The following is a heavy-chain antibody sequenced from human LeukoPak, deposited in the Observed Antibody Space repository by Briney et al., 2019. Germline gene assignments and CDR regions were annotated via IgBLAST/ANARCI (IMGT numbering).Heavy chain of an antibody. CDR1: GFTFNNYN. J-gene: IGHJ3*01. CDR2: ITSTSSTI. V-gene: IGHV3-48*04. D-gene: IGHD3-22*01. CDR3: ARAAHYYDSGGFLPQAFDV. Sequence: GGSLRLSCTASGFTFNNYNMNWVRQAPGKGLEWVSYITSTSSTIYYADSVKGRFTISRDNARSSLYLQMNSLRAEDTAVYYCARAAHYYDSGGFLPQAFDVWGQGTMVTVSS.